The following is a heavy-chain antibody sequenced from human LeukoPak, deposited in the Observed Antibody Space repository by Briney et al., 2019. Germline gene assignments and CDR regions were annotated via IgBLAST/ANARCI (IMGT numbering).Heavy chain of an antibody. CDR1: GFTFSSYS. D-gene: IGHD4-11*01. J-gene: IGHJ4*02. V-gene: IGHV3-21*01. CDR2: ISSSSSYI. CDR3: ARDLKDYKRGY. Sequence: GGSLRLSCAASGFTFSSYSMNWVRQAPGKGLEWVSSISSSSSYIYYADSVKGRFTISRDNAKNSLYLQMNSLRVEDTAVYYCARDLKDYKRGYWGQGTLVTVSS.